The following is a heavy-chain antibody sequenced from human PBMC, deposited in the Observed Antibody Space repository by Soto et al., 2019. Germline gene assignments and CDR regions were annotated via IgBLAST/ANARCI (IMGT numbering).Heavy chain of an antibody. CDR1: GGSISSSSYY. CDR2: IYYSGST. Sequence: SETLSLTCTVSGGSISSSSYYWGWIRQPPGKGLEWIGSIYYSGSTYYNPSLKGRVTISVDTSKNQFSLKLSSVTAAETAVYYCARIYFDWLFPNFDYWGQGTLVTVSS. D-gene: IGHD3-9*01. J-gene: IGHJ4*02. V-gene: IGHV4-39*01. CDR3: ARIYFDWLFPNFDY.